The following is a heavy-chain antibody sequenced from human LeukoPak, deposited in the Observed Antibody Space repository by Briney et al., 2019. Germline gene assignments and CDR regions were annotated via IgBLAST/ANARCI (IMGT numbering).Heavy chain of an antibody. J-gene: IGHJ5*02. CDR2: IDPNSGGT. D-gene: IGHD6-13*01. Sequence: ASVKVSCKTSGYTFSDYYIHWVRQAPGQGLEWMGWIDPNSGGTSYAQKFQGRVTMTRDTSISTAYMELSRLTSADTAVYYCARSLARTIAAAASWGQGTLVTVSA. V-gene: IGHV1-2*02. CDR3: ARSLARTIAAAAS. CDR1: GYTFSDYY.